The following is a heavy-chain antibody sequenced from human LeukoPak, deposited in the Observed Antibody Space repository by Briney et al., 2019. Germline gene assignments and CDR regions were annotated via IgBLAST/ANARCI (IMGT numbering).Heavy chain of an antibody. J-gene: IGHJ6*03. D-gene: IGHD3-10*01. CDR2: FDPEDGDT. CDR3: ARRGWGVRGVFYYMDV. Sequence: ASVKVSCKVSGYTLTELSMHWVRQAPGKGLEWMGRFDPEDGDTIYAQKFQGRVTMTADTSRDTVYMELSSLRSEDTAVYYCARRGWGVRGVFYYMDVWGKGTTVTISS. V-gene: IGHV1-24*01. CDR1: GYTLTELS.